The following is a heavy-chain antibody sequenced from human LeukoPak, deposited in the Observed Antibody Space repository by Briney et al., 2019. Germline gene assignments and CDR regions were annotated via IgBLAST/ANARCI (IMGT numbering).Heavy chain of an antibody. J-gene: IGHJ6*02. CDR3: ASGSGSYGYYYYGMDV. CDR1: GYTFTSSD. CDR2: MNPNSGNT. Sequence: ASVKVSCKASGYTFTSSDINWVRQATGQGLEWMGWMNPNSGNTGYAQKFQGGVTMTRNTSISTAYMELSSLRSEDTAVYYCASGSGSYGYYYYGMDVWGQGTTVTVSS. D-gene: IGHD3-10*01. V-gene: IGHV1-8*01.